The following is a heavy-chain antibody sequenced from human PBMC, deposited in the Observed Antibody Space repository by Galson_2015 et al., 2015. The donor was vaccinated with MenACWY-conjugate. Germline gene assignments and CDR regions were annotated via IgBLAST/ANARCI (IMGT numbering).Heavy chain of an antibody. D-gene: IGHD1-1*01. CDR3: TREDNWAFHY. J-gene: IGHJ4*02. Sequence: SLRLSCAASGFTVSSNFMNWLRQAPGKGPEWVADIYWDGNTYYADSVRGRFTISRDNSKNTPYLQMNGLRVEDTAVYYCTREDNWAFHYWGRGTLVTVSS. CDR2: IYWDGNT. CDR1: GFTVSSNF. V-gene: IGHV3-53*01.